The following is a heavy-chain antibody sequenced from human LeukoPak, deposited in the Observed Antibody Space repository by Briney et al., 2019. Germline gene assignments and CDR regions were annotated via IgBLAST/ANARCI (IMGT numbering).Heavy chain of an antibody. CDR3: ARAAPEMSTAAAYLDS. J-gene: IGHJ4*02. V-gene: IGHV3-33*01. CDR2: VWYDGTVQ. Sequence: GRSLRLSCAASGFTFRGYGMHWVRQAPGKGLEWVAVVWYDGTVQYYADSVKGRFTISRDKSRNTLSLQMNSLGVEDTAVYYCARAAPEMSTAAAYLDSWGQGTLVTVSS. D-gene: IGHD5-24*01. CDR1: GFTFRGYG.